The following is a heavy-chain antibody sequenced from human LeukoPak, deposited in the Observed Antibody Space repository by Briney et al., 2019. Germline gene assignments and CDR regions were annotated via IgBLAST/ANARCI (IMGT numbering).Heavy chain of an antibody. V-gene: IGHV3-23*01. J-gene: IGHJ5*02. Sequence: GGSLRLSCAASGFTFSSYAMSWVRQAPGKGLEWVSAISGSGGNTYYADSVKGRFTISRDNSKNTLYLQMNSLRGEDTAVYYCAKDPSGSFPNWFDPWGQGTLVTVSS. CDR3: AKDPSGSFPNWFDP. CDR1: GFTFSSYA. CDR2: ISGSGGNT. D-gene: IGHD3-10*01.